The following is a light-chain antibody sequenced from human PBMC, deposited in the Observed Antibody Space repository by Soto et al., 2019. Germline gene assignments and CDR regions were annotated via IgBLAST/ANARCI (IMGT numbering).Light chain of an antibody. Sequence: EIVLTQSPGTLSLSPGERATLSCRASQSVSRSFLAWFQQRPGQAPSLLIYGASSRATGIPDRFSGSGSGTDFTLTISRLEPEDFAVYYCQQYGRLPWTFGQGTNVEIK. J-gene: IGKJ1*01. V-gene: IGKV3-20*01. CDR2: GAS. CDR3: QQYGRLPWT. CDR1: QSVSRSF.